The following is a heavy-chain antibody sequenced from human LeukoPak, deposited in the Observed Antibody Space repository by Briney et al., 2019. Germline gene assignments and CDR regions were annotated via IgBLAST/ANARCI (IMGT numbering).Heavy chain of an antibody. CDR3: ARDRGTAAAVPDFDY. Sequence: SETLSLTCTVSGGSISSYYWSWIRQPAGKGLEWIGRIFTSGSTNYNPSLKSRVTMSVDTSKNQLSLKLSSVTAADTAVYYCARDRGTAAAVPDFDYWGQGTLVTVSS. CDR2: IFTSGST. J-gene: IGHJ4*02. D-gene: IGHD6-13*01. V-gene: IGHV4-4*07. CDR1: GGSISSYY.